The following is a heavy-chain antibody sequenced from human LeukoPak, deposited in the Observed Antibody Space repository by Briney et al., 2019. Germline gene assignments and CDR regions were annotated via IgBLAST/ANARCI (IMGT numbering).Heavy chain of an antibody. V-gene: IGHV4-61*02. CDR2: IYTSGST. Sequence: SETLSLTCTVSDGSISSGSYYWSWIRQPAGKGLEWIGRIYTSGSTNYNPSLKSRVTISVDTSKNQFSLKLSSVTAADTAVYYCAGALGRGDYFDYWGQGTLVTVSS. CDR3: AGALGRGDYFDY. J-gene: IGHJ4*02. CDR1: DGSISSGSYY. D-gene: IGHD3-10*01.